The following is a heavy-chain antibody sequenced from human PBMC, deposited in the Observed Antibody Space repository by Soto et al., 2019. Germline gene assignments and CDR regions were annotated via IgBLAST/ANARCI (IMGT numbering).Heavy chain of an antibody. CDR1: GGSISSGGYY. V-gene: IGHV4-31*03. J-gene: IGHJ4*02. CDR3: ASHIKRFLTFDY. D-gene: IGHD3-3*01. CDR2: IYYSGST. Sequence: SETLSLTCTVSGGSISSGGYYWSWIRQHPGKGLEWIGYIYYSGSTYYNPSLKSRVTISVDTSKNQFSLKLSSVTAADTAVYYCASHIKRFLTFDYWGQGTLVTVSS.